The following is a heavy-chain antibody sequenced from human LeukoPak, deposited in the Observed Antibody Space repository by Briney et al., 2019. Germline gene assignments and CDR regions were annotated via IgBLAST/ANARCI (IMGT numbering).Heavy chain of an antibody. CDR2: IESKTDGGTT. D-gene: IGHD3-22*01. CDR1: GFTFSNAW. V-gene: IGHV3-15*04. Sequence: PGGSLRLSCAASGFTFSNAWMSWVRQAPGKGLEWVGRIESKTDGGTTDYAAPVKGRFTISRDDSKNTRYLQMSSLKTEDTAVYYCTTDPTYYYDSSGYYYFDYWGQGTLVTVSS. J-gene: IGHJ4*02. CDR3: TTDPTYYYDSSGYYYFDY.